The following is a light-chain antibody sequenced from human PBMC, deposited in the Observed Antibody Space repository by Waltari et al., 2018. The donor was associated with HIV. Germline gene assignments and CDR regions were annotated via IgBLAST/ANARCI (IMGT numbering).Light chain of an antibody. CDR1: QKILYSANNKNY. CDR3: QQYYSLPWT. CDR2: WAS. V-gene: IGKV4-1*01. Sequence: DIAMTQSPDTLTVSLGERATIHCRSSQKILYSANNKNYLAWYQQKSGHPPKVLFYWASTRESGVPNRFSGSGSGTDFTLTISSVQAEDVVVYYCQQYYSLPWTFGQGTKVEI. J-gene: IGKJ1*01.